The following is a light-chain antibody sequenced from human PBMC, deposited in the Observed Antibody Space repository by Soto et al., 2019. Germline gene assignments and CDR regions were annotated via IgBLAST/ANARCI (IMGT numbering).Light chain of an antibody. J-gene: IGKJ1*01. Sequence: EIVMTQSPATLSVSAGERATLSCRARQSVRSNLAWYQQKPGQAPRLLIYGASTRATGIPARFSGSGSGTQFTLAISSLQSEDFAVYYCQTYKKWTRKCGQGTNV. CDR1: QSVRSN. V-gene: IGKV3-15*01. CDR2: GAS. CDR3: QTYKKWTRK.